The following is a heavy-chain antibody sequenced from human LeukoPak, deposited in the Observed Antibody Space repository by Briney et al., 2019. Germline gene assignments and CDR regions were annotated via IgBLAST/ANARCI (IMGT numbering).Heavy chain of an antibody. CDR3: ARPAYGSGSYSDY. D-gene: IGHD3-10*01. CDR2: INPNSGGT. Sequence: GASVKVSCKASGYTFTGYYMHWVRQAPGQGLEWMGRINPNSGGTNYAQKFQGRVTMTRDTSISTAYMELSRLRSDDTAVYYCARPAYGSGSYSDYWGQGTLGTVSS. V-gene: IGHV1-2*06. CDR1: GYTFTGYY. J-gene: IGHJ4*02.